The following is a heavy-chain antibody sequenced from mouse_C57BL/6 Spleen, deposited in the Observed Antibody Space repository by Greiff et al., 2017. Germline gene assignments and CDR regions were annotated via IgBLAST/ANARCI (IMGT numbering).Heavy chain of an antibody. CDR3: AREGYGYDVYYFDY. CDR1: GFTFSSYA. Sequence: EVKVVESGGGLVKPGGSLKLSCAASGFTFSSYAMSWVRQTPEKRLEWVATISDGGSYTYYPDNVKGRFTISRDNAKNNLYLQMSHLKSEDTAMYYCAREGYGYDVYYFDYWGQGTTLTVSS. V-gene: IGHV5-4*03. CDR2: ISDGGSYT. D-gene: IGHD2-2*01. J-gene: IGHJ2*01.